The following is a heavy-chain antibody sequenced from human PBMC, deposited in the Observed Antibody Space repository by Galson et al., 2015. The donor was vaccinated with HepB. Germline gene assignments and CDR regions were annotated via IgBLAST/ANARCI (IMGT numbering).Heavy chain of an antibody. CDR2: IWYDGSNI. CDR3: ARDDGKQWLPLDY. CDR1: GFIFSNYG. J-gene: IGHJ4*02. V-gene: IGHV3-33*01. Sequence: SLRLSCAASGFIFSNYGMHWVRQAPGKGLEWVAVIWYDGSNIYYADSVKGRFTISRDDSKNTLYLQMNSLRVEDTAVYHCARDDGKQWLPLDYWGQGTLVTVSS. D-gene: IGHD6-19*01.